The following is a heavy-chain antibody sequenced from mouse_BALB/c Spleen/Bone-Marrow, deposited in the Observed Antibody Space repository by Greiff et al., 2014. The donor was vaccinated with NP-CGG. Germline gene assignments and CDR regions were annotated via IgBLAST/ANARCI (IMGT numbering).Heavy chain of an antibody. J-gene: IGHJ2*01. Sequence: VQLQQSGSVLVRPGASVKLSCKASGYTFTSSWMNWAKQRPGQGLEWIEEIYPNSGNTNYNEKFKGKATLTVDTSSSTAYVDXXXLTSEDSAVYYCANYYGSSSYWGQGTTLTVSS. CDR3: ANYYGSSSY. CDR1: GYTFTSSW. CDR2: IYPNSGNT. V-gene: IGHV1S130*01. D-gene: IGHD1-1*01.